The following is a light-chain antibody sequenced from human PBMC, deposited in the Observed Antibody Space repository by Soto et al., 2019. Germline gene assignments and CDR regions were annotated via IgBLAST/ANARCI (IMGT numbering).Light chain of an antibody. CDR1: SSDVGGYNY. Sequence: QSALTQPASVSGSPGQSITISCTGTSSDVGGYNYVSWYQQHPGKAPKRMIYDVSHRPSRVSNRFSGSKSGNMASLTISGLQAADEAAYYCSSYTSSSTRVFGGGTKFTVL. CDR3: SSYTSSSTRV. J-gene: IGLJ2*01. CDR2: DVS. V-gene: IGLV2-14*01.